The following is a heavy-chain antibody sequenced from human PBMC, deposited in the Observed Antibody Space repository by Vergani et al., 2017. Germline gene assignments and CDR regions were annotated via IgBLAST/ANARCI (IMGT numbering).Heavy chain of an antibody. J-gene: IGHJ4*02. CDR3: ARDSSSRGHYLVGPLDS. CDR2: IWNDGSNK. CDR1: GFTFSRHG. D-gene: IGHD6-6*01. Sequence: QVQLVESGGSVVQPGTSLRLSCGASGFTFSRHGVHWVRQAPGKGLEWVAVIWNDGSNKYYVESVKGRFTISRDNSENTLYLQMNSLRAEDTGVYYCARDSSSRGHYLVGPLDSWGLGTLVTVSS. V-gene: IGHV3-33*01.